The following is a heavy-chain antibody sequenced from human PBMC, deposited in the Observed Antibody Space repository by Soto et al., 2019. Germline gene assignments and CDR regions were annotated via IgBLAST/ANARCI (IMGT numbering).Heavy chain of an antibody. CDR2: ISGSGGST. J-gene: IGHJ4*02. V-gene: IGHV3-23*01. CDR3: AKTRYYYDSSGYYYFDY. CDR1: GFTFSSYA. D-gene: IGHD3-22*01. Sequence: LRLSCSASGFTFSSYAMSWVRQAPGKGLEWVSAISGSGGSTYYADSVKGRFTISRDNSKNTLYPQMNSLRAEDTAVYYCAKTRYYYDSSGYYYFDYWGQGTLVTVS.